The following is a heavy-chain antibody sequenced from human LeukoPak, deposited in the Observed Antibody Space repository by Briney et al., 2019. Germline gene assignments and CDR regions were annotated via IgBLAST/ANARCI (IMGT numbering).Heavy chain of an antibody. CDR2: ISTYNGNT. CDR3: ARSGGWAYGDYDGFIAFDI. Sequence: ASVKVSCKASGGTFSSYAISWVRQAPGQGLEWMGWISTYNGNTNYAQKLQGRVTMTTDTSTSTAYMELRSLRSDDTAVHYCARSGGWAYGDYDGFIAFDIWGQGTMVTVSS. J-gene: IGHJ3*02. CDR1: GGTFSSYA. D-gene: IGHD4-17*01. V-gene: IGHV1-18*01.